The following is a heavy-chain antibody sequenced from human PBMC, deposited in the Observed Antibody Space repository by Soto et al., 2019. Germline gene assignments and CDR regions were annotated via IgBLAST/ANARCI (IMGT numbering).Heavy chain of an antibody. J-gene: IGHJ4*02. CDR1: GFTFSGYA. CDR2: ISASGDST. CDR3: VEPGAYWIR. D-gene: IGHD1-1*01. Sequence: PGGSLRLSCAASGFTFSGYAMSWVRQAPGKGLEWVSSISASGDSTYYADFVKGRFTISRDNSKNTLFLQLNILGLDDTAVYFCVEPGAYWIRWGQGTLVTVSS. V-gene: IGHV3-23*01.